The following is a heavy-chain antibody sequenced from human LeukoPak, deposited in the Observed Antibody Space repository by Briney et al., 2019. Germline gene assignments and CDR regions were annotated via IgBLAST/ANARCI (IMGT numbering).Heavy chain of an antibody. V-gene: IGHV1-18*01. Sequence: ASVTVSCKASGYTFTSYGISWVRQAPGEGREWMGWISAYNGNTNYAPKLHRRLTITTDTSTTTAYIELRSLISDDTAVYYCATDHKKSARWAFDIWGQGTMVTVSS. CDR3: ATDHKKSARWAFDI. CDR1: GYTFTSYG. CDR2: ISAYNGNT. J-gene: IGHJ3*02. D-gene: IGHD2-15*01.